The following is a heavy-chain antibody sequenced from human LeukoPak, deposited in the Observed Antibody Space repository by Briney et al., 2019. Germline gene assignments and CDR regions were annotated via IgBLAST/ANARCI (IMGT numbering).Heavy chain of an antibody. Sequence: GASVTVSCKASGYTFTGYYMHWVRQAPGQGLEWLGWIIPNSGGTNYAQKFQGRVTMTRDTSISTAYMELSRLRSDDTAVYYCAREYGWPYYYYYMDVWGKGTTVTVSS. CDR1: GYTFTGYY. D-gene: IGHD4-17*01. CDR2: IIPNSGGT. J-gene: IGHJ6*03. CDR3: AREYGWPYYYYYMDV. V-gene: IGHV1-2*02.